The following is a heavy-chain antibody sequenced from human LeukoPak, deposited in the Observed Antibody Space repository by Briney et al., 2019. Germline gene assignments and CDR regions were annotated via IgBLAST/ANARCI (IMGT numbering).Heavy chain of an antibody. CDR1: GGSIGSYY. Sequence: TPSETLSLTCTVSGGSIGSYYWSWIRQPPGKGLEWIGYIYYSGSTNYNPSLKSRVTISVDTSKNQFSLKLSSVTAADTAVYYCARPYSSSWYGDAFDIWGQGTMVTVSS. D-gene: IGHD6-13*01. CDR2: IYYSGST. CDR3: ARPYSSSWYGDAFDI. J-gene: IGHJ3*02. V-gene: IGHV4-59*08.